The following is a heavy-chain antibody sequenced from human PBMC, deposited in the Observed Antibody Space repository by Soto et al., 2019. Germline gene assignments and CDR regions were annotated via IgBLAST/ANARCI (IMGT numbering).Heavy chain of an antibody. CDR3: AGDRRGYMWATGKFEY. Sequence: PGVSLRLSCAASGFTFSSYSMNWVRQAPGKGLEWVSSISSSSSYIYYADSVKGRFTISRDNAKNSLYLQMNSLRAEDTAVYYCAGDRRGYMWATGKFEYWGQGTLVIVSS. CDR2: ISSSSSYI. J-gene: IGHJ4*02. D-gene: IGHD5-12*01. V-gene: IGHV3-21*01. CDR1: GFTFSSYS.